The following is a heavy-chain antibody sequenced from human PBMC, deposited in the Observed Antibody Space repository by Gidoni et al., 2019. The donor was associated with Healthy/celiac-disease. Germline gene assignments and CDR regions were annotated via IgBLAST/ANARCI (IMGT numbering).Heavy chain of an antibody. CDR1: GYSISSGYY. Sequence: QVQLQESGPGLVKPSETLSLTCTVPGYSISSGYYWDWIRQPPGKGLWWIGSIYHSGSTYSHPSLKSLVTISVDTSKNQFSLKLSSVTAADTAVYYCARGWFGENNWFDPWGQGTLVTVSS. D-gene: IGHD3-10*01. V-gene: IGHV4-38-2*02. CDR2: IYHSGST. CDR3: ARGWFGENNWFDP. J-gene: IGHJ5*02.